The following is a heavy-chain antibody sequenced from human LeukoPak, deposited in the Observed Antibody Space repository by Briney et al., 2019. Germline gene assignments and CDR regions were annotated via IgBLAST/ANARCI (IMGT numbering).Heavy chain of an antibody. Sequence: PSGGSLILSCAASGFTFSSYEMYWVRQAPGKGLEWVSYISSSGSTIYYADSVKGRFTISRDNAKNSLYLQMNSLRAEDTAVYYCARDLSNWKVLGPLNYYGMDVWGQGTTVTVSS. CDR2: ISSSGSTI. CDR1: GFTFSSYE. D-gene: IGHD1-20*01. CDR3: ARDLSNWKVLGPLNYYGMDV. J-gene: IGHJ6*02. V-gene: IGHV3-48*03.